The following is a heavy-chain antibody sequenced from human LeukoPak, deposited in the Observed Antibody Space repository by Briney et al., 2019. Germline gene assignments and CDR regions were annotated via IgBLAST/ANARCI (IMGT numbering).Heavy chain of an antibody. J-gene: IGHJ6*02. V-gene: IGHV4-30-4*01. CDR1: GGSISSGDYY. CDR2: IYYSGST. D-gene: IGHD6-13*01. CDR3: ARGSSLLGYYGMDV. Sequence: SETLSLTCIVSGGSISSGDYYWSWIRQPPGKGLEWIGYIYYSGSTYYNPSLKSRVTISVDTPKNQFSLKLSSVTAADTAVYYCARGSSLLGYYGMDVWGQGTTVTVSS.